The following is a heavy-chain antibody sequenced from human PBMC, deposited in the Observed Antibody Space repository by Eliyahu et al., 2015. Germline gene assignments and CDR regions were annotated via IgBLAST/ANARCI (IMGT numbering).Heavy chain of an antibody. V-gene: IGHV3-21*01. CDR3: ARPAYGSGGKHFDY. CDR1: GFXFSDYS. J-gene: IGHJ4*02. Sequence: VQLVESGGGLVKPGGSLRLSCAASGFXFSDYSMSWVRQAPGKGLEWVSFITSTSSYIYYADSVKGRFTISRDNAKNSLYLQMNSLRAEDTSVYYCARPAYGSGGKHFDYWGQGTLVTVSS. CDR2: ITSTSSYI. D-gene: IGHD3-10*01.